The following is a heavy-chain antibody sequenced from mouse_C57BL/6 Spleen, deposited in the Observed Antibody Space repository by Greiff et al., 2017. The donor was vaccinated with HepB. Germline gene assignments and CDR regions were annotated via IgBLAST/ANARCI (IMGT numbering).Heavy chain of an antibody. D-gene: IGHD2-2*01. V-gene: IGHV1-66*01. Sequence: QVQLQQSGPELVKPGASVKISCKASGYSFTSYYIHWVKQRPGQGLEWIGWIYPGSGNTKYNEKFKGKATLTADTSSSTAYMQLSSLTSEDSAVYYCAPSMVTYAMDYWGQGTSVTVSS. CDR1: GYSFTSYY. J-gene: IGHJ4*01. CDR3: APSMVTYAMDY. CDR2: IYPGSGNT.